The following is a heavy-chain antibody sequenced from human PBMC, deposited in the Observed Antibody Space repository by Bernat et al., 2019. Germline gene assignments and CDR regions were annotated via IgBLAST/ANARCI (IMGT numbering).Heavy chain of an antibody. CDR2: IKSKSAGGTT. CDR3: AGEPNWFDP. CDR1: GFTFSNAW. Sequence: EAQLMESGGGLVKPGGSLRLSCAASGFTFSNAWLSWVRQAPGKGLEWVGRIKSKSAGGTTDYAAPVQGRFTISRDDSKKTLDLQMNSRETGDTAVYFCAGEPNWFDPWGQGTLVTVSS. J-gene: IGHJ5*02. D-gene: IGHD1-14*01. V-gene: IGHV3-15*01.